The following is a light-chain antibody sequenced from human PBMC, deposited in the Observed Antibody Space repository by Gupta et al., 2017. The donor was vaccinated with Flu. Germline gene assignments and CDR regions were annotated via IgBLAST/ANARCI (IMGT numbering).Light chain of an antibody. CDR2: AAS. V-gene: IGKV1-39*01. CDR3: QQSYSTLLIT. Sequence: DIQMTQSPSSLSASVGDRVTITCRASQSISSYLNWYQQKPGKAPKLLIYAASSLQSGFPSRFSGSGSGTDFTLTISSLQPEDFATYYCQQSYSTLLITFGQGTRLEIK. J-gene: IGKJ5*01. CDR1: QSISSY.